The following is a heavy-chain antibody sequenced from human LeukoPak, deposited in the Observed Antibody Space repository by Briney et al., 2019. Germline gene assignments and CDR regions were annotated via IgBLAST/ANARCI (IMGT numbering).Heavy chain of an antibody. D-gene: IGHD4-23*01. V-gene: IGHV4-39*01. J-gene: IGHJ3*02. CDR3: ARRVTVVTPFSDAFDI. CDR2: IYYSGST. Sequence: SETLSLTCTVSGGFISSSSYYWGWIRQPPGKGLEWIGSIYYSGSTYYNPSLKSRVTISIDTSKNQFSLKLRSVTAADTAVYYCARRVTVVTPFSDAFDIWGQGTMVTVS. CDR1: GGFISSSSYY.